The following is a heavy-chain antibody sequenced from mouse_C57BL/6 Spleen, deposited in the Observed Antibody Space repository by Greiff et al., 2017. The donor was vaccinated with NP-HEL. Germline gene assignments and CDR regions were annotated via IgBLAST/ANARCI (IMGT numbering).Heavy chain of an antibody. J-gene: IGHJ4*01. V-gene: IGHV1-26*01. Sequence: EVQLQQSGPELVKPGASVKISCKASGYTFTDYYMNWVKQSHGKSLEWIGDINPNNGGTSYNQKFTGKATLTVDKSSSTAYMELRSLTSEDSAGYYCARYDYDGGYAMDYWGQGTSVTVSS. D-gene: IGHD2-4*01. CDR1: GYTFTDYY. CDR3: ARYDYDGGYAMDY. CDR2: INPNNGGT.